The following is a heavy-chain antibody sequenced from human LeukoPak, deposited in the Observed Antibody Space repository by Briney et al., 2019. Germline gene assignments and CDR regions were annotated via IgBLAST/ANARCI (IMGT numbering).Heavy chain of an antibody. Sequence: GVSLRRSCAASGFTFSNYWMHWIRQVPGKGLVWVSHIKYDGSATNYADSVKGRFTISRDNAKNTLYLQMNSLRAEDTAVYYCVSGSLQSGYNFDYWGQGALVTVS. J-gene: IGHJ4*02. CDR1: GFTFSNYW. CDR2: IKYDGSAT. D-gene: IGHD3-3*01. V-gene: IGHV3-74*01. CDR3: VSGSLQSGYNFDY.